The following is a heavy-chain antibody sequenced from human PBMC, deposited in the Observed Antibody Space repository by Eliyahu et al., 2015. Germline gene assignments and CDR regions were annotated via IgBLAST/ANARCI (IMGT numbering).Heavy chain of an antibody. J-gene: IGHJ4*02. CDR1: GGSIAGGNYY. V-gene: IGHV4-31*03. Sequence: QVQLQESGPGLLKPSQTLSLTCTIXGGSIAGGNYYWSWIRQHPGKGLEWIGYIYYSGITYYNPSLQSRVTISMNTPKNQFLLNLPSATAADTAVYYCARGSTSSSFDFWGQGTLVTVSS. D-gene: IGHD2-2*01. CDR2: IYYSGIT. CDR3: ARGSTSSSFDF.